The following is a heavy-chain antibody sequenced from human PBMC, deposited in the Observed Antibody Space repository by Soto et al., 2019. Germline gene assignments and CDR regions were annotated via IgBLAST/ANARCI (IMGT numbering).Heavy chain of an antibody. CDR1: VFTFSSYS. CDR3: ARDSGYSYGPLDY. D-gene: IGHD5-18*01. Sequence: PGGSLRLSCAASVFTFSSYSMNWVRQAPGKGLEWVSYISSSSSTIYYADSVKGRFTISRDNAKNSLYLQMNSLRAEDTAVYYCARDSGYSYGPLDYWGQGTLVTVSS. V-gene: IGHV3-48*01. CDR2: ISSSSSTI. J-gene: IGHJ4*02.